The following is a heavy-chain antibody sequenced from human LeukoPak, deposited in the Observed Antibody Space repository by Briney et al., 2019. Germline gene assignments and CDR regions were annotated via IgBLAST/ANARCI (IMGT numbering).Heavy chain of an antibody. CDR2: IYSDNT. CDR3: ARRAGAYSHPYDY. D-gene: IGHD4/OR15-4a*01. V-gene: IGHV3-53*01. J-gene: IGHJ4*02. CDR1: GFTVSTNS. Sequence: GGSLRLSCTVSGFTVSTNSMSWVRQAPGKGLEWVSFIYSDNTHYSDSVKGRFTISRDNSKNTLYLQMNSLRAEGTAVHYCARRAGAYSHPYDYWGQGTLVTVSS.